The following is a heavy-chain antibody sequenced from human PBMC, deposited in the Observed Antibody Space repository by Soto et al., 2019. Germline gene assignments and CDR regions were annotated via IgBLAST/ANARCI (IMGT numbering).Heavy chain of an antibody. Sequence: PSETLSLTCTVSGGSISSYYWSWIRQPPGKGLEWIGYIYYSGSTNYNPSLKSRVTISVDTSKNQFSLKLSSVTAADTAVYYCARDRPVRGVLYYYYGMDVWGQGTTVTVSS. V-gene: IGHV4-59*01. D-gene: IGHD3-10*01. J-gene: IGHJ6*02. CDR2: IYYSGST. CDR1: GGSISSYY. CDR3: ARDRPVRGVLYYYYGMDV.